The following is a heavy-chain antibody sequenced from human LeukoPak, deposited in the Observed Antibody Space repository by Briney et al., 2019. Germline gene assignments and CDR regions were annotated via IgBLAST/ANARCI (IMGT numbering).Heavy chain of an antibody. CDR1: GFTLSSYS. Sequence: GGSLRLSCVVSGFTLSSYSMNWVRQPPGKGLECVAHISRSGENVQYADSVKGRFTVSRDVTKNSLYLQMNSLRDEDTAVYYCAKDEGRPEYWGQGTLVTVSS. CDR3: AKDEGRPEY. CDR2: ISRSGENV. J-gene: IGHJ4*02. V-gene: IGHV3-48*02.